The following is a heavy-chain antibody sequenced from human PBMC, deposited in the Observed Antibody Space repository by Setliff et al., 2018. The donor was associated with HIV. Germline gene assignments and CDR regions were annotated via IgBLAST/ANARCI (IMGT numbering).Heavy chain of an antibody. CDR1: GGSFTNYY. CDR3: ARKVGGDFDY. D-gene: IGHD2-2*01. J-gene: IGHJ4*02. V-gene: IGHV4-34*01. Sequence: SETLSLTCVVYGGSFTNYYWSWIRQPPGKGLECIGEINHSGSTNYNPSLKSRVTISVDTSKHQFSLKLTSMTAADTAVYFCARKVGGDFDYWGQGTLVTVS. CDR2: INHSGST.